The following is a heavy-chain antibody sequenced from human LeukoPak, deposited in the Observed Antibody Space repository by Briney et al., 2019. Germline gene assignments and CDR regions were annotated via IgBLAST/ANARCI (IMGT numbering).Heavy chain of an antibody. CDR3: AKGATTRSTVITYYFDN. J-gene: IGHJ4*02. Sequence: GGSLRLSCAAPGFTFSTYAMSWVRQAPGKGLEWVSGISGSGVTTYYTDSVKGRFTISRDNAKNTLYLQIDTMRAEDTAVYYCAKGATTRSTVITYYFDNWGQGTLVTVSS. D-gene: IGHD4-17*01. CDR2: ISGSGVTT. CDR1: GFTFSTYA. V-gene: IGHV3-23*01.